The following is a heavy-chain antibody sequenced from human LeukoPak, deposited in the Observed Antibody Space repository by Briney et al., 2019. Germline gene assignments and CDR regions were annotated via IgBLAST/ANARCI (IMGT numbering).Heavy chain of an antibody. V-gene: IGHV3-66*02. CDR1: GFTVSSNY. J-gene: IGHJ4*02. D-gene: IGHD6-13*01. CDR3: ASGNSSSWYNYFDY. CDR2: IYSGGST. Sequence: GGSLRLSCAATGFTVSSNYMSWVRQAPGKGLEWVSVIYSGGSTYYADSVKGRFTICRDNSKNTLYLQMNSLRAEDTAVYYCASGNSSSWYNYFDYWGQGTLVTVSS.